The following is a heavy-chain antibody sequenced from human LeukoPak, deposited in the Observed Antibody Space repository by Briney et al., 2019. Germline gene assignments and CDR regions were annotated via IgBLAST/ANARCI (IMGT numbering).Heavy chain of an antibody. D-gene: IGHD1-7*01. CDR1: EFMFTSYW. CDR2: IRPDGSER. J-gene: IGHJ4*02. V-gene: IGHV3-7*01. CDR3: VRETGTTGTPWYFDY. Sequence: PGGSLRLSCAASEFMFTSYWMSWVCQIPGKGLEWVASIRPDGSERHYVDSAKGRFTISRDNAKNSLSLQMNSLRVEDTAVYHCVRETGTTGTPWYFDYWGQGTLVTVSS.